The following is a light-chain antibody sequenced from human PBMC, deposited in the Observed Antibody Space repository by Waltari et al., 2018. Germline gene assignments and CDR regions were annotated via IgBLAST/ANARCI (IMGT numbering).Light chain of an antibody. CDR2: ENS. Sequence: QSVLTQPPSVSAAPGQRVPLPSSGRSSNIGNNYLSWYRQFPGTAPKLLIYENSERPSGIPGRFSGSKSGTSATLDITGLQAGDEADYYCGTWDSSLSGAVFGGGTHLTVL. V-gene: IGLV1-51*02. CDR1: SSNIGNNY. J-gene: IGLJ7*01. CDR3: GTWDSSLSGAV.